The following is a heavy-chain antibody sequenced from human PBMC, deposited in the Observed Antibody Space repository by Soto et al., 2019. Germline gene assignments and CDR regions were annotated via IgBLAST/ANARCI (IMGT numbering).Heavy chain of an antibody. V-gene: IGHV4-59*01. CDR2: AYYSGST. CDR3: ARDRSTYGGGGTGEVKENWFDP. D-gene: IGHD2-8*01. J-gene: IGHJ5*02. CDR1: GGSISHYY. Sequence: SSETLSLTCTVSGGSISHYYWSWIRQSPGKGLEWIGYAYYSGSTDYNPSLKSRVTMSVDTSKNQVSLKLNSVTTADTAVYYCARDRSTYGGGGTGEVKENWFDPWGPGTLVTVSS.